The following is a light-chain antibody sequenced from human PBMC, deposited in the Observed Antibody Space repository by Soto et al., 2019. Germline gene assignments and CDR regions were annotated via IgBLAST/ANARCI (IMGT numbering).Light chain of an antibody. J-gene: IGKJ2*01. Sequence: DLQMTQSPSTLSASIGDRVTITCRASQYVDDWLAWYQQKPGTAPKVLIYRASIVESGVPARFSGSGYGTDFTLIISSLQPDDLATYYCQQYMFYPYTFGQGTKLEIK. V-gene: IGKV1-5*03. CDR3: QQYMFYPYT. CDR1: QYVDDW. CDR2: RAS.